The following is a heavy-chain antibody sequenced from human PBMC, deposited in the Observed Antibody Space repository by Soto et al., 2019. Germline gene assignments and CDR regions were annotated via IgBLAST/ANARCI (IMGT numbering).Heavy chain of an antibody. CDR1: GFTVSSNY. Sequence: PGGSLRLSCAASGFTVSSNYMSWVRQAPGKGLEWVSVIYSGGSTYYADSVKGRFTISRDYSKNTLYLQMNSLSAEDTAVYYCASLLVATHTRLDYWGQGTLVTVSS. V-gene: IGHV3-66*01. J-gene: IGHJ4*02. D-gene: IGHD5-12*01. CDR3: ASLLVATHTRLDY. CDR2: IYSGGST.